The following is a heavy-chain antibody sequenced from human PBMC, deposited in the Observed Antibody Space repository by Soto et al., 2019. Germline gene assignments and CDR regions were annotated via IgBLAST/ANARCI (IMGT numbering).Heavy chain of an antibody. CDR2: ISRSSSTI. Sequence: EVQLVESGGGLVQPGGSLRLSCAASGFTFSSYSMNWVRQAPGKGLEWVSYISRSSSTIYYADSVKGRFTISRDNAKNSLDLQINSLREEDTAVYYCARPPGGYYDSRGSGYWGQGTPVTVSS. CDR1: GFTFSSYS. D-gene: IGHD3-22*01. CDR3: ARPPGGYYDSRGSGY. J-gene: IGHJ4*02. V-gene: IGHV3-48*02.